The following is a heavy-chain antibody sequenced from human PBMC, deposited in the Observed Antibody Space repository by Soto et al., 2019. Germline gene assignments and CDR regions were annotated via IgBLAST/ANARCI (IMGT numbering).Heavy chain of an antibody. CDR3: ARVDSGTFLVLAEP. J-gene: IGHJ5*02. Sequence: SEQGSRKASGGTFNSYAITWVRQAPGQGLEWMGGIIPLFVTANYAQKFQGRGTLTADECTSTAFMELRIWRTDDTPVQYCARVDSGTFLVLAEPWGQGALVSVAA. CDR2: IIPLFVTA. D-gene: IGHD2-8*02. V-gene: IGHV1-69*01. CDR1: GGTFNSYA.